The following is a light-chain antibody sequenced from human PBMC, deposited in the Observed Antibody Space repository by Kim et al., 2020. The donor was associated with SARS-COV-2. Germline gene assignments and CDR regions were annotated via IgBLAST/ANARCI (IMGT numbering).Light chain of an antibody. Sequence: ESVLTQSPGTLSLSPGERATLSCRASQSVSSSYLAWYQQKPGQAPRLLIYDASSRATGIPDRFSGSGSGTDFTLTISRLEPEDFAVYYCHQYASSPYTFGQGTKLEI. V-gene: IGKV3-20*01. J-gene: IGKJ2*01. CDR3: HQYASSPYT. CDR2: DAS. CDR1: QSVSSSY.